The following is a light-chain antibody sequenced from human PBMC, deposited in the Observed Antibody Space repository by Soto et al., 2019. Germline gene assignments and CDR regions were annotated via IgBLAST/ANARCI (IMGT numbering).Light chain of an antibody. CDR1: QNISSY. Sequence: DIQMTQSPSSLSASVGDRVTITCRASQNISSYLNWYQQKPGKAPKLLIYAASSLQSGVPSRFSGSGSGTDFTLTIGSLQPEDFATYYCQQSYSTPPFGGGTKVEIK. V-gene: IGKV1-39*01. CDR2: AAS. J-gene: IGKJ4*01. CDR3: QQSYSTPP.